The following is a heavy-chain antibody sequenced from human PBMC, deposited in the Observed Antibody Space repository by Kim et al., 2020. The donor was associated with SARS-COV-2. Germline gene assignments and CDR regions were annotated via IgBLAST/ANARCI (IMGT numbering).Heavy chain of an antibody. D-gene: IGHD3-10*01. CDR2: IKQDGSEK. CDR1: GFTFSRYW. CDR3: ARELLLWFGELSGPFDY. J-gene: IGHJ4*02. V-gene: IGHV3-7*01. Sequence: GGSLRLSCAASGFTFSRYWMSWVRQAPGKGLEWVANIKQDGSEKYYVDSVKGRFTISRDNAKNSLYLQMNSLRAEDTAVYYCARELLLWFGELSGPFDYWGQGTLVTVSS.